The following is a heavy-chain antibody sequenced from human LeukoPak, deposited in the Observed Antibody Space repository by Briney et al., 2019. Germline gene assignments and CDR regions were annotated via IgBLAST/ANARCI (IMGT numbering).Heavy chain of an antibody. CDR1: GGSISSYY. V-gene: IGHV4-59*12. CDR2: IYYSGGT. CDR3: ARSPYSSTGFFDY. J-gene: IGHJ4*02. Sequence: PSETLSLTCTVSGGSISSYYWSWIRQPPGKGLEWIGYIYYSGGTYYNPSLKSRVTISIDTSKNQFSLNLGSVTAADTALYYCARSPYSSTGFFDYWGQGTLVTVSS. D-gene: IGHD6-13*01.